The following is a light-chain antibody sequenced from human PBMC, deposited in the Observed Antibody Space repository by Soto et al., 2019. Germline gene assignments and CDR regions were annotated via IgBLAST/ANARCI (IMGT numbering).Light chain of an antibody. CDR3: QQTYTTLWT. J-gene: IGKJ1*01. Sequence: DIQMTQSPSSLSASFGDRVTVTCRASQNIETFLNWYQQKPGKAPRLLICAASVLQSGVPSRFSGSGSGTDFTLTISSLQPDDFATYYCQQTYTTLWTFGQGTRVDFK. V-gene: IGKV1-39*01. CDR2: AAS. CDR1: QNIETF.